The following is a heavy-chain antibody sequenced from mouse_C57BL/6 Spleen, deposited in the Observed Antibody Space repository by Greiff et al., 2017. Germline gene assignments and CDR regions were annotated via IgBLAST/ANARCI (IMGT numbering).Heavy chain of an antibody. V-gene: IGHV7-1*01. D-gene: IGHD1-1*01. CDR3: ARGSSLAWFAY. CDR2: SRNKANDYTT. Sequence: EVMLVESGGGLVQSGRSLRLSCATSGFTFSDFYMEWVRQAPGKGLEWIAASRNKANDYTTEYSASVKGRFIVSRDTSLSILYLQMNALRAEDTAIYYCARGSSLAWFAYWGQGTLVTVSA. J-gene: IGHJ3*01. CDR1: GFTFSDFY.